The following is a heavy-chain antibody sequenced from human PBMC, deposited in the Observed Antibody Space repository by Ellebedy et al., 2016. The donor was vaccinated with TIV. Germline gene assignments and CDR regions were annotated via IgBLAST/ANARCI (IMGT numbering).Heavy chain of an antibody. Sequence: LRLSCTVSGYSVSSDDYYWTWIRQPPGKGLEWIGYIFYSESTYYNPSLKSRVTISVDTSKNQFSLKLNSVTAADTAVYYCARGVVVTATYAFDIWGQGTMVTVSP. J-gene: IGHJ3*02. CDR1: GYSVSSDDYY. CDR2: IFYSEST. V-gene: IGHV4-30-4*01. D-gene: IGHD2-21*02. CDR3: ARGVVVTATYAFDI.